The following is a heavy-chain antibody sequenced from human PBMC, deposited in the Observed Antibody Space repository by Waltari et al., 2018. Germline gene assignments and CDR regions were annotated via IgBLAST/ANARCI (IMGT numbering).Heavy chain of an antibody. J-gene: IGHJ4*02. CDR2: ISAYNGNT. CDR1: GSSFSSYG. Sequence: QVQLVQSGAEVKKPGASVKVSCEASGSSFSSYGISWVRQAPGQGLEWLGWISAYNGNTHYAQKFQGRLTMTTDTSTSTAYMDLRRLRSDDTAIYYCARDRSGYKYGSNWGQGTLVTVSS. D-gene: IGHD5-18*01. V-gene: IGHV1-18*01. CDR3: ARDRSGYKYGSN.